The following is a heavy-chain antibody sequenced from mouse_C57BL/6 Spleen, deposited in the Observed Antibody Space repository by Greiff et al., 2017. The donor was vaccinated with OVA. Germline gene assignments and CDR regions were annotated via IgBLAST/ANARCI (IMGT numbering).Heavy chain of an antibody. CDR1: GYSITSGYY. Sequence: VQLKESGPGLVKPSQSLSLTCSVTGYSITSGYYWNWIRQFPGNKLEWMGYISYDGSNNYNPSLKNRISITRDTSKNQFFLKLNSVTTEDTATYYCAREGDYYGSSYGYWGQGTLVTVSA. J-gene: IGHJ3*01. V-gene: IGHV3-6*01. D-gene: IGHD1-1*01. CDR2: ISYDGSN. CDR3: AREGDYYGSSYGY.